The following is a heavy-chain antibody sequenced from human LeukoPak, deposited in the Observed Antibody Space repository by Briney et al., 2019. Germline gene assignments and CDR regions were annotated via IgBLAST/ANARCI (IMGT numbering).Heavy chain of an antibody. Sequence: PGGALRLSCAASGFIFSSHVMSWVPQAPGKGLEWVSAISGSGDITSYADSVKGRFAISRDNSKNTLHLQMNSLRAEDTAVYYCAKDLGGTYYPFDYWGQGTLVTVSS. V-gene: IGHV3-23*01. D-gene: IGHD1-26*01. CDR2: ISGSGDIT. CDR1: GFIFSSHV. CDR3: AKDLGGTYYPFDY. J-gene: IGHJ4*02.